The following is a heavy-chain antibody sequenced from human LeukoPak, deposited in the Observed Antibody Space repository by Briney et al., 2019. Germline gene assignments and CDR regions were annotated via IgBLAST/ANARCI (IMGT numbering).Heavy chain of an antibody. J-gene: IGHJ4*02. D-gene: IGHD3-22*01. CDR3: ARWYYYDSSGSYYFDY. Sequence: PSETLSLTCTVSGGSISSYYWGWIRQPAGKGLEWIGRIYTSGSTNYNPSLKSRVSMSVDTSKNQFSLKLSSVTAADTAVYYCARWYYYDSSGSYYFDYWGQGTLVTVSS. V-gene: IGHV4-4*07. CDR1: GGSISSYY. CDR2: IYTSGST.